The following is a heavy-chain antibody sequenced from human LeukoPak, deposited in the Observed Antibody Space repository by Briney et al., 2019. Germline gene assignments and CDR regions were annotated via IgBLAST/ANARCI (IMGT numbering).Heavy chain of an antibody. Sequence: SETLSLTCTVSGGSISSGDYYWSWIRQPPGKGLEWIGYIYYSGSTYYNPSLKSRVTISVDTSKSQFSLKLSSVTAADTAVYYCALRYYDILTGYSEFDYWGQGTLVTVSS. CDR2: IYYSGST. V-gene: IGHV4-30-4*08. D-gene: IGHD3-9*01. CDR3: ALRYYDILTGYSEFDY. CDR1: GGSISSGDYY. J-gene: IGHJ4*02.